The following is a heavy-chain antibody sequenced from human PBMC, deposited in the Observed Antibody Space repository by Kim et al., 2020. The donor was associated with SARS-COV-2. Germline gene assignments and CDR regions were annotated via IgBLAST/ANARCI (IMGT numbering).Heavy chain of an antibody. CDR1: GYSFRNYA. J-gene: IGHJ4*02. D-gene: IGHD3-22*01. CDR3: AKRNYHDSDIYAHFDF. V-gene: IGHV3-23*01. CDR2: INDDADKT. Sequence: GGSLRLSCVASGYSFRNYAVSWVRQAPGKGLEWISSINDDADKTYYANSVRGRFTISRDNSRNTLYLQMDNLKVDDSAVYYCAKRNYHDSDIYAHFDFWGQGTPVTVSS.